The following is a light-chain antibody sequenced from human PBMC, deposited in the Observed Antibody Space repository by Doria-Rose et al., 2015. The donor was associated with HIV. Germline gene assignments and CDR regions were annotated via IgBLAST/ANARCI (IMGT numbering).Light chain of an antibody. CDR2: DAS. CDR3: QQYGTSRGT. J-gene: IGKJ5*01. Sequence: TQSPGTLSLSPGERATLSCRASQRVKSSYLARYQQKPGQAPRLLIYDASTRATGIPGRFSGSGSGTDFTLTISRLEPEDVAVYYCQQYGTSRGTFGQGTRLEIK. CDR1: QRVKSSY. V-gene: IGKV3-20*01.